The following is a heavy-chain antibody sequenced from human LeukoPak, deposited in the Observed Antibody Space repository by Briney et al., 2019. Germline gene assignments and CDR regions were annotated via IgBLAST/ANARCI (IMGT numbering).Heavy chain of an antibody. CDR3: ARSTYYYDSSGYYYAWFDP. J-gene: IGHJ5*02. D-gene: IGHD3-22*01. V-gene: IGHV1-69*05. Sequence: SVKVSYKASGGTFSSYAISWVRQAPGQGLEWMGGIIPIFGTANYAQKFQGRVTITTDESTSTAYMELSSLRSEDTAVYYCARSTYYYDSSGYYYAWFDPWGQGTLVTVSS. CDR1: GGTFSSYA. CDR2: IIPIFGTA.